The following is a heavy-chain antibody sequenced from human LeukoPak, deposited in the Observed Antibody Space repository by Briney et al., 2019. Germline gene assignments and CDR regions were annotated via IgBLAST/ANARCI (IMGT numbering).Heavy chain of an antibody. D-gene: IGHD1-1*01. Sequence: SQTLSLTCAISGDSVSSSSAAWSWIRQSPSRGLEWLGRTYYRSKWYNDYAVSVKSRIAINPDTSKNQFSLQLSSMTPEDTAVYYCAREGSEGYLFDYWGQGTLVTVSS. CDR2: TYYRSKWYN. V-gene: IGHV6-1*01. CDR3: AREGSEGYLFDY. J-gene: IGHJ4*02. CDR1: GDSVSSSSAA.